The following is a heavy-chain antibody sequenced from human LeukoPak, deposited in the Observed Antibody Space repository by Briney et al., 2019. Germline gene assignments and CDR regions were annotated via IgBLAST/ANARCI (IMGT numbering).Heavy chain of an antibody. D-gene: IGHD2-15*01. V-gene: IGHV3-48*03. CDR2: ISSSGSTI. CDR3: ASTKRVPYCSGGSCYSPFDY. Sequence: GGSLRLSCAASGFTFSSYEMNWVRQALGKGLEWVSYISSSGSTIYYADSVKGRFTISRDNAKNSLYLQMNSLRAEDTAVYYCASTKRVPYCSGGSCYSPFDYWGQGTLVTVSS. J-gene: IGHJ4*02. CDR1: GFTFSSYE.